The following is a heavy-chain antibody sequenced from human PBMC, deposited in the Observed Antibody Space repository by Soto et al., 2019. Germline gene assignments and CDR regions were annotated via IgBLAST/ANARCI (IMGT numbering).Heavy chain of an antibody. CDR3: ASTPNCISTSCYRNYYYGMDV. D-gene: IGHD2-2*01. V-gene: IGHV3-74*01. Sequence: GGSLRLSCAASGFTFSSYWMHWVRQAPGKGLVWVSRINSDGSSTSYADSVKGRFTISRDNAKNTLYLQMNSLRAEDTAVYYCASTPNCISTSCYRNYYYGMDVWGQGTTVTVSS. CDR2: INSDGSST. CDR1: GFTFSSYW. J-gene: IGHJ6*02.